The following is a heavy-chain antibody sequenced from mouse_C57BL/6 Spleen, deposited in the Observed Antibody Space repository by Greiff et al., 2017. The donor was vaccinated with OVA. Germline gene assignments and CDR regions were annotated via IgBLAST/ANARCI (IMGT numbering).Heavy chain of an antibody. D-gene: IGHD1-3*01. J-gene: IGHJ1*03. CDR1: GYTFTSYW. CDR2: INPSNGGT. V-gene: IGHV1-53*01. Sequence: QVQLQQPGTELVKPGASVKLSCKASGYTFTSYWMHWVKLRPGQGLEWIGNINPSNGGTNYNEKFKSKATLTVDKSSSTAYMQLSSLTSEDSAVYYCARGGGITRYFDVWGTGTTVTVSS. CDR3: ARGGGITRYFDV.